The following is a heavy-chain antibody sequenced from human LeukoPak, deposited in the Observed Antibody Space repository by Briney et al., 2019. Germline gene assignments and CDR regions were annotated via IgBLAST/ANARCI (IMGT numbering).Heavy chain of an antibody. V-gene: IGHV3-7*03. D-gene: IGHD4/OR15-4a*01. CDR2: IDEDGVEK. CDR3: ARDQGAPGDY. J-gene: IGHJ4*02. Sequence: GGSLRLSCAASGFIFSRYRMTWVRQAPGKGLEWVANIDEDGVEKLYVDSVKGRFTISRDNARKLVYLQMNSLRAEDTTLYYCARDQGAPGDYWGQGTLVTVSS. CDR1: GFIFSRYR.